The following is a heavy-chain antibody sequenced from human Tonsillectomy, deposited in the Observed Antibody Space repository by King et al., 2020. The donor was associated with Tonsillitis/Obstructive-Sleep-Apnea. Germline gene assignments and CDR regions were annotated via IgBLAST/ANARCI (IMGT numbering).Heavy chain of an antibody. CDR1: GDSVSSYY. J-gene: IGHJ4*02. CDR2: IYYSGGT. V-gene: IGHV4-59*02. Sequence: QLQESGPGLVKPSETLSLTCTVSGDSVSSYYWSWIRQPPGKGLEWIGYIYYSGGTNYNPSLKSRVTISVDTSKHQFSLKLSSVTAADTAVYYCARNGYSYGFDFDYWGQGTLVTVSS. D-gene: IGHD5-18*01. CDR3: ARNGYSYGFDFDY.